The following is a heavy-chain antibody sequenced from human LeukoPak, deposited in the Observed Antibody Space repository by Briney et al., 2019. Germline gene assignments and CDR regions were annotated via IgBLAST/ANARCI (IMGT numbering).Heavy chain of an antibody. Sequence: SGGSLRLSCAASGFTFSSYSMNWVRQAPGKGLEWVSSISSSSSYIYYADSVKGRFTISRDNAKNSLYLQMNSLRAEDTAVYYCARVGPPGYYYDSSGYYYYFDYWGQGTLVTVSS. V-gene: IGHV3-21*04. CDR3: ARVGPPGYYYDSSGYYYYFDY. CDR1: GFTFSSYS. J-gene: IGHJ4*02. D-gene: IGHD3-22*01. CDR2: ISSSSSYI.